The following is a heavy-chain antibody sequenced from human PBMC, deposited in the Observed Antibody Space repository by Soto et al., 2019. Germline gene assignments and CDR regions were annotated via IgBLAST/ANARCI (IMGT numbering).Heavy chain of an antibody. CDR2: ISDSGGST. V-gene: IGHV3-23*01. CDR3: AKDAPLGSGSYYNSVSPWFDP. CDR1: GGTFRNYA. J-gene: IGHJ5*02. Sequence: PGGSLRLSCAASGGTFRNYAMCWVRQATGKGLEWVSAISDSGGSTFYADSVKGRFTISRDNSKNTLYLQMNSLRAEDTAVYYCAKDAPLGSGSYYNSVSPWFDPWGQGTLVTVSS. D-gene: IGHD3-10*02.